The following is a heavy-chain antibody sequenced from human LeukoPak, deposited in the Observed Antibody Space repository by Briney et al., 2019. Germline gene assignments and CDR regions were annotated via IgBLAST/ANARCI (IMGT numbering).Heavy chain of an antibody. CDR2: INPNSGGT. Sequence: ASVKVSCKASGYTFTGYYMHWVRQAPGQGLEWMGWINPNSGGTNYAQKFQGRVTMTRDTSISTAYMELSRLRSDDTAVYYCARRYCSSTSCYRQLEYWGQGTLVTVSS. D-gene: IGHD2-2*01. J-gene: IGHJ4*02. CDR1: GYTFTGYY. CDR3: ARRYCSSTSCYRQLEY. V-gene: IGHV1-2*02.